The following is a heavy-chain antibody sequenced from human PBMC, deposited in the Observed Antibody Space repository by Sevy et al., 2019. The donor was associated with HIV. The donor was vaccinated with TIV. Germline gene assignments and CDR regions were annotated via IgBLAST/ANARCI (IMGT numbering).Heavy chain of an antibody. J-gene: IGHJ4*02. CDR2: ISYDGNNK. CDR1: GFNFRSYG. V-gene: IGHV3-30*18. Sequence: GGSLRLSCAASGFNFRSYGMHWVHQAPGKGLEWVAVISYDGNNKYYADSVKGRFTISRDNSKNTLYLQMNSLRAEDTAVYYCAKDWEGFVVLIARPYFDYWGQGTLVTVSS. CDR3: AKDWEGFVVLIARPYFDY. D-gene: IGHD2-21*01.